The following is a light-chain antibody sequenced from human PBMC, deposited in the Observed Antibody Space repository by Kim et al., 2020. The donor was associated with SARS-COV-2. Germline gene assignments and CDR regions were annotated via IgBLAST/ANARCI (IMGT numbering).Light chain of an antibody. J-gene: IGLJ3*02. CDR2: RNN. Sequence: SYELTQPLSVSVALGQTARITCGGNNIGSKTVHWYQQKPGQAPLLVIYRNNNRPSGIPERFSGSNSGNTATLTISGAQAGDEADYYCPVGDSSTYVVF. CDR3: PVGDSSTYVV. CDR1: NIGSKT. V-gene: IGLV3-9*01.